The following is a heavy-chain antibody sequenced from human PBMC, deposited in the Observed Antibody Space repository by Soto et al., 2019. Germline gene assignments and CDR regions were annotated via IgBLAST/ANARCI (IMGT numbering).Heavy chain of an antibody. CDR3: ARQDIEDRAMVEY. CDR1: GFTFSSYA. CDR2: ISYDGSNK. V-gene: IGHV3-30-3*01. J-gene: IGHJ4*02. Sequence: QVQLVESGGGVVQPGRSLRLSCAASGFTFSSYAMHWVRQAPGKGLEWVAIISYDGSNKYYADSVKGRFTISRDNSKNTLYLQMNSLRAEDTAVYYCARQDIEDRAMVEYWGQGTLVTVSS. D-gene: IGHD5-18*01.